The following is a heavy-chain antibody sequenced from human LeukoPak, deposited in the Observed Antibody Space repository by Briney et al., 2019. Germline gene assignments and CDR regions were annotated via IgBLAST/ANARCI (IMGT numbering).Heavy chain of an antibody. J-gene: IGHJ5*02. Sequence: GESLKISCKGSGYSFTSYWIGWVRQMPGKGLEWMGIIYPGDSDTRYSPSFQGQVTISADKSISTAYLQWSRLKASDTAMYYCATYCSSTSCSRANWFDPWGQGTLVTVSS. CDR2: IYPGDSDT. V-gene: IGHV5-51*01. CDR1: GYSFTSYW. CDR3: ATYCSSTSCSRANWFDP. D-gene: IGHD2-2*01.